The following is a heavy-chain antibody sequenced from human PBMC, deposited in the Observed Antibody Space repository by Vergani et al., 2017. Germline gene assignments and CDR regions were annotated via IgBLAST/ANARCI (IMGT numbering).Heavy chain of an antibody. V-gene: IGHV4-61*02. CDR2: IYTSGST. Sequence: QVQLQESGPGLVKPSQTLSLTCTVSGGSISSGSYYWSWIRQPAGKGLEWIGRIYTSGSTNYNPSLKSRVTISVDTSKNQFSLKLSSVTAADTAVYYCARGFGDLPVPYYYYYYMDVWGKGTTVTVSS. J-gene: IGHJ6*03. D-gene: IGHD3-10*01. CDR1: GGSISSGSYY. CDR3: ARGFGDLPVPYYYYYYMDV.